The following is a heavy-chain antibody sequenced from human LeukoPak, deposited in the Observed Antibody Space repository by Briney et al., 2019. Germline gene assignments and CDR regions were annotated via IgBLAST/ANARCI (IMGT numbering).Heavy chain of an antibody. CDR3: ARGYNYGFEY. CDR2: INPKSGGT. Sequence: ASVNVSCKASGYTFSGYNMHWVRQAPGQGLERMGRINPKSGGTDYAQSFNDRVTMTSDTSISTVYMELSRLRSDDTAVYYCARGYNYGFEYWGQGTLVAVSS. V-gene: IGHV1-2*06. CDR1: GYTFSGYN. D-gene: IGHD5-24*01. J-gene: IGHJ4*02.